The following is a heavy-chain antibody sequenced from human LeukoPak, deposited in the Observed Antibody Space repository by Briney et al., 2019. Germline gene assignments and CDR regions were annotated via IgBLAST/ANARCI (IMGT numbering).Heavy chain of an antibody. V-gene: IGHV4-59*01. CDR1: AGSISSYY. J-gene: IGHJ4*02. D-gene: IGHD5-18*01. CDR3: ARSVLGYSYGLHIDY. CDR2: IHYRGST. Sequence: SETLSLTCTVSAGSISSYYWSWIRQSPGEGLEWIGYIHYRGSTNYNPSLKSRVTISVDTSKNQFSLKLSSLTAADTAVYYCARSVLGYSYGLHIDYWGQGTLVTVSS.